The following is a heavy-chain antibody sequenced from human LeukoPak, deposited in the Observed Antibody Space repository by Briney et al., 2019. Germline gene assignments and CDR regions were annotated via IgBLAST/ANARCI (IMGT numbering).Heavy chain of an antibody. D-gene: IGHD5-18*01. CDR1: GYTFTGYY. V-gene: IGHV1-2*06. CDR3: ARLWIQLGSGFDY. Sequence: ASVKVSCKASGYTFTGYYMHWVRQAPGQGLEWMGRINPNSGGTNYAQKFQGRVTMTRDTSISTAYMELSRLRSDDTAVYYCARLWIQLGSGFDYWGQGTLVTVSS. CDR2: INPNSGGT. J-gene: IGHJ4*02.